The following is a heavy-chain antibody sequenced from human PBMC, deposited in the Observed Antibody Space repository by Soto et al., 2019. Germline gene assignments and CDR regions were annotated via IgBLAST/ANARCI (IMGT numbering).Heavy chain of an antibody. CDR3: AKDLHPLLQFGELLS. Sequence: QVQLVESGGGVVQPGRSLRLSCAASGFTFSSYGMHWVRQAPGKGLEWVAVISYDGSNKYYADSVKGRFTNSRDNSKNTLYLQMNSLRAEDTAVYYCAKDLHPLLQFGELLSWGQGTMVTVSS. J-gene: IGHJ5*02. CDR2: ISYDGSNK. CDR1: GFTFSSYG. D-gene: IGHD3-10*01. V-gene: IGHV3-30*18.